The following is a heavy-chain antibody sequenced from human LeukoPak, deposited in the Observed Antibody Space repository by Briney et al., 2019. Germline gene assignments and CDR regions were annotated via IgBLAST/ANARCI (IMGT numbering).Heavy chain of an antibody. V-gene: IGHV4-34*01. J-gene: IGHJ4*02. CDR1: GGSFSGCY. D-gene: IGHD2-2*01. CDR3: ARQGCSSTSCLPGY. CDR2: INHSGST. Sequence: SETLSLTCAVYGGSFSGCYWSWIRQPPGKGLEWMGEINHSGSTNYNPSLKSRVTISVDTSKNQFSLKLSSVTAADTAVYYCARQGCSSTSCLPGYWGQGTLVTVSS.